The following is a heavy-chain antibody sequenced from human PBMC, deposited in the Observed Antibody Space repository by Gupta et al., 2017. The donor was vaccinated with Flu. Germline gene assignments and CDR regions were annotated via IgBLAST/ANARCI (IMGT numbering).Heavy chain of an antibody. D-gene: IGHD3-22*01. CDR2: IYSSGSS. Sequence: QVQLQESGPGLVKPSQTLSLTCTVSGGSISNSHYFWSWIRKPAGKGLEWIGRIYSSGSSNYNPSLKSRVTISLDTSTNQFSLKLTSVTAADTAVYYCARVAQIGWFDPLGQGTLVTVSS. J-gene: IGHJ5*02. V-gene: IGHV4-61*02. CDR1: GGSISNSHYF. CDR3: ARVAQIGWFDP.